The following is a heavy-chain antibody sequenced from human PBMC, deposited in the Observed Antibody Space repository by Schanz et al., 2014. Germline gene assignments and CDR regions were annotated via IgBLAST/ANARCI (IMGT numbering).Heavy chain of an antibody. CDR1: GFTFEDYA. V-gene: IGHV3-9*01. J-gene: IGHJ3*01. CDR2: LSWNRRSV. CDR3: VKDTTGGDSGNYHAFDV. Sequence: EMQLVESGGGLVQPGRSLRLSCAASGFTFEDYAMHWVRQVPGKGLEWVAGLSWNRRSVGYADSVKGRFTISRDNANNTLDLQMKSLRPEDTALYYCVKDTTGGDSGNYHAFDVWGQGTRVTVSS. D-gene: IGHD4-17*01.